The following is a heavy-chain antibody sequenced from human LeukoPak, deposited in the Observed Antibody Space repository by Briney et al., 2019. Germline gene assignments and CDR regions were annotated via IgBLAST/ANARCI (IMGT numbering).Heavy chain of an antibody. CDR2: IYYSGST. Sequence: SQTLSLTCTVSGGSISSGDYYWSWIRQPPGKGLEWIGYIYYSGSTYYNPSLKSRVTISVDTSKNQFSLKLSSVTAADTAVYYCARQGVAGLYYFDYWGQGALVTVSS. V-gene: IGHV4-30-4*01. CDR3: ARQGVAGLYYFDY. J-gene: IGHJ4*02. D-gene: IGHD6-19*01. CDR1: GGSISSGDYY.